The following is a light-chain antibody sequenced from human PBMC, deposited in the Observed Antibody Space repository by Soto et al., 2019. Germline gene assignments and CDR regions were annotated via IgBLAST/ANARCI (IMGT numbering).Light chain of an antibody. CDR1: QSVSTY. CDR2: DAS. Sequence: EIVLTQSPATMSFSPGERATLSCRASQSVSTYLAWYQQKPGQAPRLLIYDASDRATSIPARFSGSASGTDFALTISRLEPEDFAVYYCQQRSNWPPYTFGQGTTREIK. CDR3: QQRSNWPPYT. V-gene: IGKV3-11*01. J-gene: IGKJ2*01.